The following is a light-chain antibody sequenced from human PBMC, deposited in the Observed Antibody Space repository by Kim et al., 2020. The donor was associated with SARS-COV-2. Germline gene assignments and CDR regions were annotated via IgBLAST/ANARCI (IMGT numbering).Light chain of an antibody. CDR3: QYRSGWPRT. CDR2: DAS. V-gene: IGKV3-11*01. Sequence: SLSPGERATLPCRTSQTVYSYLAWYQQKPGQAPRLVIYDASNRATGIPARFSGSGSGTHFTLTINGLEPEDYAIYYCQYRSGWPRTFGQGTKLEIK. CDR1: QTVYSY. J-gene: IGKJ2*01.